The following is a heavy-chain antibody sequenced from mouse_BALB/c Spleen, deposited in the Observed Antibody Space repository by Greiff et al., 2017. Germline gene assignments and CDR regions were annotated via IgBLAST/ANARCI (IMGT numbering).Heavy chain of an antibody. CDR1: GFTFSSYT. CDR2: ISSGGSYT. CDR3: TTHYYGPWLAY. Sequence: EVQLVESGGGLVKPGGSLKLSCAASGFTFSSYTMSWVRQTPEKRLEWVATISSGGSYTYYPDSVKGRFTISRDNAKNTLYLQMSSLKSEDTAMYYCTTHYYGPWLAYWGQGTLVTVSA. V-gene: IGHV5-6-4*01. D-gene: IGHD1-2*01. J-gene: IGHJ3*01.